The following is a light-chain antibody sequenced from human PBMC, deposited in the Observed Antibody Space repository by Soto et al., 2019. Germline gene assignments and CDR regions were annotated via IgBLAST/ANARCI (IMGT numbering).Light chain of an antibody. CDR2: GAS. CDR3: QQYDTSPLT. J-gene: IGKJ4*01. V-gene: IGKV3-20*01. Sequence: EIVLTQPPCTLSLSPGERATLSCRATQSVSSSYLAWYQQKPGQGPRLLIYGASSRATGIPDRFSGSGSGTDFTLTISRLEPEDFAAYHCQQYDTSPLTFGGGTKVDIK. CDR1: QSVSSSY.